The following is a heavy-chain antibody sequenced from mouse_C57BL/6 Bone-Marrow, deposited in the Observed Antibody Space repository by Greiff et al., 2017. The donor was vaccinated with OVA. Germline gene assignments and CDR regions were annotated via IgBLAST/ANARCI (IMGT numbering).Heavy chain of an antibody. CDR1: EYEFPSHD. CDR3: ARHAYYYGSSHWYFDV. V-gene: IGHV5-2*01. Sequence: EVMLVESGGGLVQPGESLKLSCESNEYEFPSHDMSWVRKTPEKRLELVAAINSDGGSTYYPDTMERRFIISRDNTKKTLYLQMSSLRSEDTALYYCARHAYYYGSSHWYFDVWGTGTTVTVSS. J-gene: IGHJ1*03. CDR2: INSDGGST. D-gene: IGHD1-1*01.